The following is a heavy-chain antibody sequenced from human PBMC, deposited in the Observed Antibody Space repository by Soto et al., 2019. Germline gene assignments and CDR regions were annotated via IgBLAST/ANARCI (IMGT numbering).Heavy chain of an antibody. D-gene: IGHD6-19*01. J-gene: IGHJ5*02. CDR3: AGMPYTSGLRFDP. CDR2: IGST. CDR1: GGSISSYY. V-gene: IGHV4-4*07. Sequence: SETLSLTCTVSGGSISSYYWSWIRQPAGKGLEWIGRIGSTNYNPSLQSRVTMSVDTSKNQFSLKLSSVTAADTAVYFCAGMPYTSGLRFDPWGPGTLVTVSS.